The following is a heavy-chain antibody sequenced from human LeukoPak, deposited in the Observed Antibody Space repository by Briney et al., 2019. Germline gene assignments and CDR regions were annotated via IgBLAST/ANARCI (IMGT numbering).Heavy chain of an antibody. V-gene: IGHV3-21*01. CDR1: GFPFRSYS. CDR3: ARTIYYYESTSYFSDAFDV. D-gene: IGHD3-22*01. Sequence: GSLRLSCAAPGFPFRSYSMNWVRQASGKGLDWVSSISPTSAYIYYQDSVKGRFTISRDDAKNSLYLEMDSLRAEDTAVYYCARTIYYYESTSYFSDAFDVWGQGTMVTVSS. CDR2: ISPTSAYI. J-gene: IGHJ3*01.